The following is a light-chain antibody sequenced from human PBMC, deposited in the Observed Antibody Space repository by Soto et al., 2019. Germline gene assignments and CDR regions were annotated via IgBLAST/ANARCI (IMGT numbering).Light chain of an antibody. CDR3: QTWGTGLWV. CDR2: LNSDVSH. J-gene: IGLJ3*02. V-gene: IGLV4-69*01. Sequence: QSVLTQSPSASASLGASVKLTCTLSSGHSTYAIAWHQQQPEKGPRYLMKLNSDVSHSKGDGIPDRFSGSSSGAERYLTISSLQSEDEADYYCQTWGTGLWVFGGGTKLTVL. CDR1: SGHSTYA.